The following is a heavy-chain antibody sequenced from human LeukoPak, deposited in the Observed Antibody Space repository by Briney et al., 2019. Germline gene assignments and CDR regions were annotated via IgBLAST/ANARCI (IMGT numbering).Heavy chain of an antibody. CDR2: MNPNSGNT. CDR1: GYTFTSYD. J-gene: IGHJ5*02. D-gene: IGHD4-17*01. V-gene: IGHV1-8*01. CDR3: ARNDYGDYRFED. Sequence: GASVKVSCKASGYTFTSYDINWVRQATGQGLEWMGWMNPNSGNTGYAQKFQGRVTMTRNTSISTAYMELRSLRSEDTAVYYCARNDYGDYRFEDWGQGTLVTVSS.